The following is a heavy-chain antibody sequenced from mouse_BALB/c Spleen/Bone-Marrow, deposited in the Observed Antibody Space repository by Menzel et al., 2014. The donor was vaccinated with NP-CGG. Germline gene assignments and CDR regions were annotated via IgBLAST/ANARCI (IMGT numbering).Heavy chain of an antibody. Sequence: DVKLVESGPGLVKPSQSLSLTCTVTGYPITSDYAWNWIRQFPGNKLEWLGYISFSGGTTYNPSLESRISITRDTSKNQFFLQLNSVTTEDTATYYCSRGAFYFDFWGHGTTLTVSS. V-gene: IGHV3-2*02. J-gene: IGHJ2*01. CDR1: GYPITSDYA. CDR3: SRGAFYFDF. CDR2: ISFSGGT.